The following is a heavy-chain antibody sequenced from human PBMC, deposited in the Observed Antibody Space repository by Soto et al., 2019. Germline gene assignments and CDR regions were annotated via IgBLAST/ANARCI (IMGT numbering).Heavy chain of an antibody. Sequence: GGSLRLSCAASGFTFSSYAMHWVRQAPGKGLEWVAVISYDGSNKYYGDSGKGRFTISRDNSKNTLYLQMNSLGAEDTAVYYCARDRVVAARPGYYYGMDVWGQGTTVTVSS. V-gene: IGHV3-30-3*01. D-gene: IGHD6-6*01. J-gene: IGHJ6*02. CDR3: ARDRVVAARPGYYYGMDV. CDR1: GFTFSSYA. CDR2: ISYDGSNK.